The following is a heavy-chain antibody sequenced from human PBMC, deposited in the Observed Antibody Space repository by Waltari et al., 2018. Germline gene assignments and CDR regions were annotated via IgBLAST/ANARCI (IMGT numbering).Heavy chain of an antibody. Sequence: EVQLLESGGGLLQPGGSLRLSCQASGLTSFTHAINWVRQAPGKGLEWVSSISVSDATYYADSVKGRFTVSRDYSDNTIHLQMDSLRAEDTAVYFCAKPFYNWDDPLHSWGQGAPVIVSS. V-gene: IGHV3-23*01. D-gene: IGHD1-20*01. J-gene: IGHJ1*01. CDR2: ISVSDAT. CDR1: GLTSFTHA. CDR3: AKPFYNWDDPLHS.